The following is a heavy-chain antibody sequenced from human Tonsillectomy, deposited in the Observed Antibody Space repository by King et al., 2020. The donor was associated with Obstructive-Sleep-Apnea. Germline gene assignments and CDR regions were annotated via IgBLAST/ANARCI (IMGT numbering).Heavy chain of an antibody. CDR3: VRDRLGHLFEGFDI. J-gene: IGHJ3*02. V-gene: IGHV3-7*01. CDR1: GFTFTAYW. Sequence: VQLVESGGGLVQPGGSLKLSRAASGFTFTAYWMSWVRQAPGTGLEWVANIKQDGSEEYYVDAVKGRFTISRDNAKNSLFLQMNSLRAEDTAVYFCVRDRLGHLFEGFDIWGQGTMVTVSS. D-gene: IGHD3-10*01. CDR2: IKQDGSEE.